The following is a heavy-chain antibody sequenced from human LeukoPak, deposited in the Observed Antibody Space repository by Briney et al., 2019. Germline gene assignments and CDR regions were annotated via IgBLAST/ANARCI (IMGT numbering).Heavy chain of an antibody. V-gene: IGHV1-2*02. J-gene: IGHJ4*02. CDR2: INPNSGGT. CDR1: GYTFTAYY. Sequence: GASVKVSCKASGYTFTAYYIHWLRQAPGQGLEWMGWINPNSGGTNYAQKFQGRVTMTRDTSISTAYMELSRLRSDDTAVYYCARGYCSGGSCYSGSKDGDGYWGQGTLVTVSS. D-gene: IGHD2-15*01. CDR3: ARGYCSGGSCYSGSKDGDGY.